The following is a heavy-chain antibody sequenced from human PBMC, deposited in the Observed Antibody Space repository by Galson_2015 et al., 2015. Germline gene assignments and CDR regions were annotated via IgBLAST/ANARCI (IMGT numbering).Heavy chain of an antibody. J-gene: IGHJ6*01. D-gene: IGHD3-22*01. Sequence: SLRLSCAASGFTFSSYPMSWVRQAPGKGLEWVSAISASGESTYYADSVKGRFTIFRDNSKNTLYLQMNSLTAEDMAIYYCAKKDVVVGNGMDVWGQGTTVTVPS. CDR3: AKKDVVVGNGMDV. CDR1: GFTFSSYP. V-gene: IGHV3-23*01. CDR2: ISASGEST.